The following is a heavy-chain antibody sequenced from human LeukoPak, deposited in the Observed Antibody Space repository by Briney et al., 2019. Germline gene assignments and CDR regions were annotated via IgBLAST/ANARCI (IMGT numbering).Heavy chain of an antibody. D-gene: IGHD3-3*01. CDR2: INPDGGIK. V-gene: IGHV3-7*01. Sequence: GGSLRLSCAASGFTFGGYWMSWVRQAPGRGLEWVANINPDGGIKYYVDSIKGRFTISRDNAKNSLYLQMNSLRAEDTAVYYCASGFLQWLYWGQGTLVTVSS. J-gene: IGHJ4*02. CDR3: ASGFLQWLY. CDR1: GFTFGGYW.